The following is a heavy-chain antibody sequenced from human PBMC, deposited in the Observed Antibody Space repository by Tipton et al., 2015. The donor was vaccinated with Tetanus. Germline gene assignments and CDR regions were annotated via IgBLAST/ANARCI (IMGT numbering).Heavy chain of an antibody. J-gene: IGHJ4*02. CDR2: INHSGST. CDR1: GGSFSGYY. CDR3: ARGRSAVVVVAALGTVDY. V-gene: IGHV4-34*01. D-gene: IGHD2-15*01. Sequence: TLSLTYAVYGGSFSGYYWSWIRQPPGKGLEWIGEINHSGSTNYNPSLKSRVTISVDTSKNQFSLKLSSVTAADTAVYYCARGRSAVVVVAALGTVDYWGQGTLVTVSS.